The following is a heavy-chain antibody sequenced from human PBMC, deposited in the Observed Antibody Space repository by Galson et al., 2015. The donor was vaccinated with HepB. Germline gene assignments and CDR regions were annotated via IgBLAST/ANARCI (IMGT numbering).Heavy chain of an antibody. CDR3: ANAGWELYYFDY. D-gene: IGHD1-26*01. J-gene: IGHJ4*02. V-gene: IGHV3-30*18. CDR2: MSYDGSNK. Sequence: SLRLSCAASGFTFSSYGMHWVRQAPGKGLEWVAVMSYDGSNKYYADSVKGRFTISRDNSKNTLYLQMNSLRAEDTAVYYCANAGWELYYFDYWGQGTLVTVSS. CDR1: GFTFSSYG.